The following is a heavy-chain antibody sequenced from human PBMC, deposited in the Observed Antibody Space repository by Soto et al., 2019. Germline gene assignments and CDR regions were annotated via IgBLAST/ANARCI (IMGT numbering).Heavy chain of an antibody. CDR3: AKSLPTAEEDNYYYYYYGMDV. D-gene: IGHD1-20*01. V-gene: IGHV3-30*18. CDR2: ISYDGSNK. Sequence: GGSLRLSCAASGFTLSSYGMHWARQAPGKGLEWVAVISYDGSNKYYADSVKGRFTISRDNSKNTLYLQMNSLRAEDTAVYYCAKSLPTAEEDNYYYYYYGMDVWGQGTTVTVSS. CDR1: GFTLSSYG. J-gene: IGHJ6*02.